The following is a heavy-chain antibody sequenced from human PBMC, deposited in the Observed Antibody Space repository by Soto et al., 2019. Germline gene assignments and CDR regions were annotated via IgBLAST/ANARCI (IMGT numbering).Heavy chain of an antibody. CDR1: GYSFTSYW. CDR3: ARLSSYYDILTGYYLGHGMDV. J-gene: IGHJ6*02. D-gene: IGHD3-9*01. V-gene: IGHV5-51*01. Sequence: GESLKISCKGSGYSFTSYWIGWVRQMPGKGLEWMGIIYPGDSDTRYSPSFQGQVTISADKSISTAYLQWSSLKASDTAMYYCARLSSYYDILTGYYLGHGMDVWGQGTTVTVSS. CDR2: IYPGDSDT.